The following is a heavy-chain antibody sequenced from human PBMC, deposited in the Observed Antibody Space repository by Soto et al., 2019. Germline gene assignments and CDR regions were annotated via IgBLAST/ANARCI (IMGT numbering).Heavy chain of an antibody. CDR1: GYTFTSYD. V-gene: IGHV1-8*01. Sequence: ASVKFSCKASGYTFTSYDINWVRQATGQGLEWMGWMNPNSGNTGYAQKFQGRVTMTRNTSISTAYMELSSLRSEDTAVYYCARGREGHFGVVIITDYYMDVWGKGTTVTVSS. CDR3: ARGREGHFGVVIITDYYMDV. J-gene: IGHJ6*03. CDR2: MNPNSGNT. D-gene: IGHD3-3*01.